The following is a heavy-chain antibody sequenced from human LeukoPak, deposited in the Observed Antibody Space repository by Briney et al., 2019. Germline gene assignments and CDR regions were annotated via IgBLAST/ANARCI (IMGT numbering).Heavy chain of an antibody. CDR1: GFTFSSYA. CDR2: ISGSGGST. J-gene: IGHJ3*02. V-gene: IGHV3-23*01. D-gene: IGHD3-10*01. Sequence: GGSLRLSCAASGFTFSSYAMSWVRQAPGKGLELVSAISGSGGSTYYADSVKGRFTISRDNSKNTLYLQMNSLRAEDTAVYYCAKGGWFGEYAFDIWGQGTMVTVSS. CDR3: AKGGWFGEYAFDI.